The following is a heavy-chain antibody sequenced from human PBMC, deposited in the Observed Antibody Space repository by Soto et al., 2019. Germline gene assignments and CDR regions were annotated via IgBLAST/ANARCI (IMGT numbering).Heavy chain of an antibody. CDR1: GFTFSDYA. CDR3: TKGPSRAYSGSTGYSES. V-gene: IGHV3-23*01. J-gene: IGHJ4*02. D-gene: IGHD6-25*01. CDR2: TSSSGGAT. Sequence: GGSLRLSCVASGFTFSDYAMTWVRQAPGKGLEWVSSTSSSGGATYYADSVKDRFTISRDNSKNTLYLQMNSLRVEDTALYFWTKGPSRAYSGSTGYSESWRQTALVAV.